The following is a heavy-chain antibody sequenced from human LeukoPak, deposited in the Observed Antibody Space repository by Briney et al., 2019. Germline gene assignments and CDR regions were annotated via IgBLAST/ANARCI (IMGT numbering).Heavy chain of an antibody. V-gene: IGHV3-74*01. J-gene: IGHJ3*02. CDR1: GLTFSSYW. CDR3: AKGRPAYYYDSSGADAFDI. CDR2: INGDGRNI. Sequence: GGSLRLSCVASGLTFSSYWMHWVCQGPRKGLVWGSRINGDGRNINYADSVKGRFTISRDNAKNSLYLQMNSLRAEDTAVYYCAKGRPAYYYDSSGADAFDIWGQGTMVTVSS. D-gene: IGHD3-22*01.